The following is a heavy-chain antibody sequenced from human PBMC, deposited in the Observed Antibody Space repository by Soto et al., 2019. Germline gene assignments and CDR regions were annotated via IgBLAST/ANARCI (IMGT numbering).Heavy chain of an antibody. V-gene: IGHV6-1*01. CDR3: ARVNFRGYSSYAPPNAFDI. CDR2: TYYRSKWYN. J-gene: IGHJ3*02. D-gene: IGHD5-12*01. Sequence: SQTLSLTCAISGDSVSSNSAAWNWIRQSPSRGLEWLGRTYYRSKWYNDYAVSVKSRITINPDTSKNQFSLQLNSVTPEDTAVYYCARVNFRGYSSYAPPNAFDIRGQGTTVTVSS. CDR1: GDSVSSNSAA.